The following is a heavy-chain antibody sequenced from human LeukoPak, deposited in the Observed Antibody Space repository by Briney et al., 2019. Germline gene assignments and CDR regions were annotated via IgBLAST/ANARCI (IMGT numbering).Heavy chain of an antibody. Sequence: SQTLSLTCTVSGGSISSGGYYWSWIRQHPGKGLEWIGYIYYSGSTYYNPSLKSRVTISVDTSKNQFSLKLSSVTAADTAVYYCARVEHCSGGSCYVWYFDYWGQGTLVTVSS. CDR2: IYYSGST. J-gene: IGHJ4*02. CDR3: ARVEHCSGGSCYVWYFDY. CDR1: GGSISSGGYY. V-gene: IGHV4-31*03. D-gene: IGHD2-15*01.